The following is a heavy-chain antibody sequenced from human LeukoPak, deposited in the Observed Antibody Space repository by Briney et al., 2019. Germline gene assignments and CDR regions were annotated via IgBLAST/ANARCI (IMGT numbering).Heavy chain of an antibody. V-gene: IGHV1-2*02. CDR3: ARQIVSGSMGCDF. CDR2: INFNSGGK. J-gene: IGHJ4*02. CDR1: AYTFSGYY. Sequence: ASVKVSCKASAYTFSGYYIHWVRQAPGQGLEWMGWINFNSGGKIFAEKFQDRVTMARDTSISTAYMGLSRLRSDVTAVYYCARQIVSGSMGCDFWGQGTLVTVSS. D-gene: IGHD2-21*01.